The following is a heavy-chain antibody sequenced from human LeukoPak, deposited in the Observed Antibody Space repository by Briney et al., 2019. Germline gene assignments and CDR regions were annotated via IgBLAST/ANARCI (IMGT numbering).Heavy chain of an antibody. Sequence: VGSLRLSCAASGFTFIGYDMRWVRPAPGKGLEWVSYITTSRNTIYYVDSVRGRFTISRDNGKNSLYPQMNSLRDEDTAVYYCARAKSNYDILTDHPGYYYGMDVWGQGTTVTVSS. J-gene: IGHJ6*02. CDR2: ITTSRNTI. CDR1: GFTFIGYD. CDR3: ARAKSNYDILTDHPGYYYGMDV. V-gene: IGHV3-48*02. D-gene: IGHD3-9*01.